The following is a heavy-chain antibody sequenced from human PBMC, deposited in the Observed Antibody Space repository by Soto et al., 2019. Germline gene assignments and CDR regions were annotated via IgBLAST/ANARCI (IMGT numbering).Heavy chain of an antibody. Sequence: GGSLRLSCAASGFTFSSYWMHWVRQAPGKGLVWVSRINSDGSSTSYADSVKGRFTISRDNAKNTLYLQMNSLRAEDTAVYYCARQRLYYGMYVWGQGTTVTVSS. D-gene: IGHD6-25*01. CDR3: ARQRLYYGMYV. CDR2: INSDGSST. J-gene: IGHJ6*02. V-gene: IGHV3-74*01. CDR1: GFTFSSYW.